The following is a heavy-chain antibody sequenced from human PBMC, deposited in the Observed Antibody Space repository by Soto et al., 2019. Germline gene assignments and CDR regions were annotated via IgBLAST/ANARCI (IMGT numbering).Heavy chain of an antibody. CDR1: GFTFSSYT. D-gene: IGHD6-13*01. J-gene: IGHJ4*02. Sequence: VALRLSCTASGFTFSSYTMNWVRQAPGKGLECVSSISGSGGNTYYADSVKGRFTISRDNSKNTLFLQMNSLRVDDTAVYYCAKRGVYKPDYWGQGTLVTVS. CDR2: ISGSGGNT. CDR3: AKRGVYKPDY. V-gene: IGHV3-23*01.